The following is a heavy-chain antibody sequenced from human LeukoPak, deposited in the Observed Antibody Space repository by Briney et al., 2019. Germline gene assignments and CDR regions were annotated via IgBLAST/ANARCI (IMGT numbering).Heavy chain of an antibody. CDR1: GFTFDDYA. D-gene: IGHD3-16*02. CDR2: ISGDGGRT. J-gene: IGHJ3*02. Sequence: GGSLRLSCAASGFTFDDYAMHWVRQAPGKGLEWVSLISGDGGRTHYADSVKGRFTISRDNSKNSLYLQMNSLRTEDTALYYCAKAYYDYVWGSYRYFCAFDIWGQGTTVTVSS. CDR3: AKAYYDYVWGSYRYFCAFDI. V-gene: IGHV3-43*02.